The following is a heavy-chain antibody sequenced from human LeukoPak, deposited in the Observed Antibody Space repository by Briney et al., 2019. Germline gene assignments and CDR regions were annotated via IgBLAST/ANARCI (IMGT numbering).Heavy chain of an antibody. J-gene: IGHJ5*02. CDR1: GCSISSGGYY. CDR3: ARVRVGATNWFDP. CDR2: IYYSGST. D-gene: IGHD1-26*01. Sequence: PSETLSLTCTVAGCSISSGGYYLSWIRQHPGKGLEWIGYIYYSGSTYYNPSLKSRVTISVDTSKNQFSLKLSSVTAADTAVYYCARVRVGATNWFDPWGQGTLVTVSS. V-gene: IGHV4-31*03.